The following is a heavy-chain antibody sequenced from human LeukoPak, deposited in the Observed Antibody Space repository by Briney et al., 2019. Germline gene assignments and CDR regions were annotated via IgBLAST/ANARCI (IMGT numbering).Heavy chain of an antibody. V-gene: IGHV4-59*01. J-gene: IGHJ4*02. D-gene: IGHD3-22*01. CDR1: GGSISSYY. CDR2: IYYSGST. Sequence: SETLSLTCTVSGGSISSYYWSWIRQPPGKGLEWIGYIYYSGSTNYNPSLKSRVTISVDTSKNQFSLKLSSVTAADTAVYYCARDLFEPYDSSGYPIDYWGQGTLVTVSS. CDR3: ARDLFEPYDSSGYPIDY.